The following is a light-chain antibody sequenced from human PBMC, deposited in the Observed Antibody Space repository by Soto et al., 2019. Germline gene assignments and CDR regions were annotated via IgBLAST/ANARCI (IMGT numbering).Light chain of an antibody. CDR3: QQSYTHPLT. CDR1: QIVSSY. J-gene: IGKJ4*02. Sequence: DIQLTKSPSSLSASVGERVTITCRASQIVSSYLNWYQHKQGVAPKLLIYATSSLQSGGSSRFSGSGSGTEFTLTISSLQPEDFATYSCQQSYTHPLTFGGGTKVETK. V-gene: IGKV1-39*01. CDR2: ATS.